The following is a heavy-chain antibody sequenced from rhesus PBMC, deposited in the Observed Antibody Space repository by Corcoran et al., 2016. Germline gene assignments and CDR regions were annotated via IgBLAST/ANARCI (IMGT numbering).Heavy chain of an antibody. CDR3: ASHPEDCSRGVCYWNFEF. CDR2: VYGRGVSS. Sequence: QVQLQESGPAVVKPSETLSLTCAASGGSISSNTMERGSPKSPGKGLEWMGGVYGRGVSSEYNPSLKSRVSISRDTSKNQFSLKLRSVTAADTAVYYCASHPEDCSRGVCYWNFEFWGQGALVTVSS. CDR1: GGSISSNTM. J-gene: IGHJ1*01. V-gene: IGHV4-93*02. D-gene: IGHD2-39*01.